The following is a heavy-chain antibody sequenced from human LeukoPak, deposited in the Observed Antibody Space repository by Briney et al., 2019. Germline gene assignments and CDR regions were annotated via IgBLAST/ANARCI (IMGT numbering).Heavy chain of an antibody. V-gene: IGHV1-3*01. D-gene: IGHD3-22*01. CDR2: INAGNGNT. Sequence: ASVKVSCKASGYTFTSYAMHWVRQAPGQRLEWMGWINAGNGNTKYSQKFQGRVTITRDTSASTAYMELSSLRSEDTAVYYCARAVGYDSSGYYPFDYWGQGTLVTVSS. CDR3: ARAVGYDSSGYYPFDY. CDR1: GYTFTSYA. J-gene: IGHJ4*02.